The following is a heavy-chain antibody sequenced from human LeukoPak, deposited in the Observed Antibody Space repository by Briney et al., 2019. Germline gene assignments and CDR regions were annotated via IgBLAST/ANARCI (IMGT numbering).Heavy chain of an antibody. CDR1: GFTFSRYS. D-gene: IGHD2-2*01. J-gene: IGHJ4*02. CDR2: ISSSSSTI. V-gene: IGHV3-48*01. Sequence: GGSLRLSCAASGFTFSRYSMNWVRQAPGKGLEWVSHISSSSSTIYYADSVKGRFTISRDNAKNSLYLQMNSLRAEDTAVYYCARVSVGEYQLLWLDYWGQGTLVTVSS. CDR3: ARVSVGEYQLLWLDY.